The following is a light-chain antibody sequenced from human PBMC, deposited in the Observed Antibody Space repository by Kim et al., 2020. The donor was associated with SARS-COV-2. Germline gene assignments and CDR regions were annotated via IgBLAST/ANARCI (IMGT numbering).Light chain of an antibody. J-gene: IGLJ2*01. CDR1: GGSIASNY. CDR2: DDK. V-gene: IGLV6-57*04. Sequence: NFMLTQPHSVSESPGKTVTISCTRSGGSIASNYVQWYQQRPGSAPTIVIYDDKQRPSGVPDRFSGSIDSSSNSASLTISGLRPEDEADYYCQSYDHSTPVAFGGGTQLTVL. CDR3: QSYDHSTPVA.